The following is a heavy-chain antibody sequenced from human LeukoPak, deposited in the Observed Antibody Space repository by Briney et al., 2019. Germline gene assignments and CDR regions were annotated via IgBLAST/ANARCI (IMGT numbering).Heavy chain of an antibody. J-gene: IGHJ6*03. CDR2: INPNSGGT. CDR1: GYTFTGYY. Sequence: ASVKVSCKASGYTFTGYYMHWVRQAPGQGLEWMGRINPNSGGTNYAQKFQGRVTMTRDTSISTAHMELSRLRSEDTAVYYCARDPPGYYYYMDVWGKGTTVTVSS. V-gene: IGHV1-2*06. CDR3: ARDPPGYYYYMDV.